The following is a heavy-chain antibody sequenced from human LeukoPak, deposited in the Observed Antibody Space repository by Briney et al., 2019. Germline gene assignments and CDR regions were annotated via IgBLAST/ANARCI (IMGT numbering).Heavy chain of an antibody. V-gene: IGHV4-34*01. CDR1: GGSLSGYY. CDR2: INHSGST. Sequence: SETLSLTCAVYGGSLSGYYWSWIRQPPGKGLEWIGEINHSGSTNYNPSLKSRVTISVDTSKNQFSLKLSSVTAADTAVYYCARGFPRWYYGMDVWGQGTTVTVSS. J-gene: IGHJ6*02. CDR3: ARGFPRWYYGMDV. D-gene: IGHD2/OR15-2a*01.